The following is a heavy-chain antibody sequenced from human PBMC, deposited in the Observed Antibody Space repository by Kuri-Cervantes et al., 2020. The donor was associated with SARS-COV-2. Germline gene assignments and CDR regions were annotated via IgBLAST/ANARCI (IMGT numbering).Heavy chain of an antibody. D-gene: IGHD6-25*01. Sequence: SVKVSCKASGGTFSSYAISWVRQAPGQGLEWMGRIIPILGTANYAQKFQGRVTITADKSTSTAYMELSSLRSEDTAVYYCASEGSETGIAAIPSAAYFQHWGQGTLVTVSS. CDR2: IIPILGTA. J-gene: IGHJ1*01. CDR3: ASEGSETGIAAIPSAAYFQH. CDR1: GGTFSSYA. V-gene: IGHV1-69*04.